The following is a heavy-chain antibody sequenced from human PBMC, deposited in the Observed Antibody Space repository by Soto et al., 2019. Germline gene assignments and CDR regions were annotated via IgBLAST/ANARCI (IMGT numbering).Heavy chain of an antibody. V-gene: IGHV3-23*01. Sequence: EVQVLQSGGGLVPPGGSLRLSCAGSGFTFINTGMSWVRQSPGQGLEWVSAITGNGDTTYYADSVKGRFTISRDNSKSTLYLQMNSLRAEETAVYYCAKIDGYFDNWGQGTLVTVSS. CDR1: GFTFINTG. CDR2: ITGNGDTT. D-gene: IGHD3-22*01. J-gene: IGHJ4*02. CDR3: AKIDGYFDN.